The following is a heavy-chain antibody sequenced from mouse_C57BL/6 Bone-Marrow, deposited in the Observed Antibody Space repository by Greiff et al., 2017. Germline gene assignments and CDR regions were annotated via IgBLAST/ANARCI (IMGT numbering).Heavy chain of an antibody. CDR3: ARTEEDAMDY. V-gene: IGHV5-17*01. CDR2: ISSGSSTI. J-gene: IGHJ4*01. Sequence: EVMLVESGGGLVKPGGSLKLSCAASGFTFSDYGMHWVRQAPEKGLEWVAYISSGSSTIYYADTVKGRFTISRDNAKNTLFLQMTSLRSEDTAMYYCARTEEDAMDYWGQGTSVTVSS. CDR1: GFTFSDYG.